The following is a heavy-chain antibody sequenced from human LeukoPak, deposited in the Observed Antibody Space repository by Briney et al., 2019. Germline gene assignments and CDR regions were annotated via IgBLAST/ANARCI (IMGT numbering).Heavy chain of an antibody. J-gene: IGHJ4*02. D-gene: IGHD3-10*01. Sequence: GASVKVSCKASGGTFSSYAISWVRQAPGQGLEWMGGIIPIFGAANYAQKFQGRVTITADESTSTAYMELRSLRSDDTAVYYCARRGYGSRRAADFWGPGTLVIVSS. CDR2: IIPIFGAA. CDR3: ARRGYGSRRAADF. V-gene: IGHV1-69*13. CDR1: GGTFSSYA.